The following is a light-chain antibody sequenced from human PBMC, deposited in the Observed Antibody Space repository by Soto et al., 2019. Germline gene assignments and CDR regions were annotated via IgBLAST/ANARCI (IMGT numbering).Light chain of an antibody. Sequence: EIQMTQSPSSLSASVGDRVTITCRASQDISNYLAWYQQKPGKVPKLLIYAASTLQSGVPSRISGSGSGTDFTLTISSLQPEDVATYYCQQYDSAPRTFGGGTKVEIK. CDR3: QQYDSAPRT. J-gene: IGKJ4*01. CDR1: QDISNY. V-gene: IGKV1-27*01. CDR2: AAS.